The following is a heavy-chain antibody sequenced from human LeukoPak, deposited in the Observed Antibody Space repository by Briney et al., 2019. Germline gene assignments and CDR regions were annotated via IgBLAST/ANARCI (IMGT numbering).Heavy chain of an antibody. V-gene: IGHV3-21*04. D-gene: IGHD7-27*01. CDR1: GFTFSSYS. CDR2: ISSSSSYI. CDR3: ARGPHWDPHFDY. Sequence: GGSLRLSCAASGFTFSSYSMNWVRQAPGKGLEWVSSISSSSSYIYYADSVKGRFTISRDNAKNSLYLQMNSLRAEDTAVYYCARGPHWDPHFDYWGQGTLVTVSS. J-gene: IGHJ4*02.